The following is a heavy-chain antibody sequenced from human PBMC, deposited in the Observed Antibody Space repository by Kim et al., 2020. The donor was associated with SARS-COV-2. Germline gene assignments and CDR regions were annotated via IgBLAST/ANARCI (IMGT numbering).Heavy chain of an antibody. V-gene: IGHV4-4*07. CDR3: ARISGLEPQDPFDI. Sequence: SETLSLTCTVSGGSISSYYWSWIRQPAGKGLEWIGRIYTSGSTNYNPSLKSRVTMSVDTSKNQFSLKLNSVTAADTAIYYCARISGLEPQDPFDIWGQGTVVTVSS. D-gene: IGHD1-1*01. CDR1: GGSISSYY. CDR2: IYTSGST. J-gene: IGHJ3*02.